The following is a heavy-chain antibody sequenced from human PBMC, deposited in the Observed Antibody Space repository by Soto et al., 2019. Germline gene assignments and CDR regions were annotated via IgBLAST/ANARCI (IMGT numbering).Heavy chain of an antibody. D-gene: IGHD6-19*01. Sequence: HPGGSLRLSCAASGFTFSSYAMSWVRQAPGKGLEWVSAISGSGGSTYYADSVKGRFTISRDNSKNTLYLQMNSLRAEDTAVYYCAKGIEQWVPGYSGYYGMDVWGQGTTVTVSS. CDR1: GFTFSSYA. J-gene: IGHJ6*02. CDR2: ISGSGGST. CDR3: AKGIEQWVPGYSGYYGMDV. V-gene: IGHV3-23*01.